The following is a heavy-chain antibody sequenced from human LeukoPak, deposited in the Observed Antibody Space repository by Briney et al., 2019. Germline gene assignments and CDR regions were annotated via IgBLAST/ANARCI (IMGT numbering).Heavy chain of an antibody. CDR3: ARGDVGSTFDP. CDR1: GYTFTSYG. V-gene: IGHV1-18*01. D-gene: IGHD1-26*01. Sequence: ASVKVSCKASGYTFTSYGISWVRQAPGQGLEWMGWISAYNGNTNYAQKFQGRVTITADKSTSTAYMELSSLRSEDTAVYYCARGDVGSTFDPWGQGTLVTVSS. J-gene: IGHJ5*02. CDR2: ISAYNGNT.